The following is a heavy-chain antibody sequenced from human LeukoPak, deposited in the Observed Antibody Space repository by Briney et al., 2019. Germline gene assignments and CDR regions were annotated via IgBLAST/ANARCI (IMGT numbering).Heavy chain of an antibody. CDR1: GDTFSSYA. Sequence: GASVTVSFTASGDTFSSYAISWVRQAPGQGLEWMGMIYPRDGSTSYAQKFQGRVTVTRDTSTSTVHMELSGLRSEDTAVYYCARDQEAFDYWGQGTLVTVSS. V-gene: IGHV1-46*01. CDR3: ARDQEAFDY. CDR2: IYPRDGST. J-gene: IGHJ4*02.